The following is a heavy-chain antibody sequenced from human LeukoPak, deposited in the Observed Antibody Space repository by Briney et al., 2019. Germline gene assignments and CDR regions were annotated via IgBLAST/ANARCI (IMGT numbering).Heavy chain of an antibody. Sequence: PGGSLRLSCTTSGFTFGDYGMSWIRQAPGKGLEWVSFIKSKTYGGTIEYAASVQGRFTISRDDSESIAYLQMNSLKTEDTAVYYCARDDFWSGYRAPFRYGMDVWGQGTTVTVSS. CDR1: GFTFGDYG. CDR3: ARDDFWSGYRAPFRYGMDV. D-gene: IGHD3-3*01. J-gene: IGHJ6*02. V-gene: IGHV3-49*03. CDR2: IKSKTYGGTI.